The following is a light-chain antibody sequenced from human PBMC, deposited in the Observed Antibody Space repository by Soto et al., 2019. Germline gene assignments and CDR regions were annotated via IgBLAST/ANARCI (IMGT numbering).Light chain of an antibody. V-gene: IGKV1-27*01. CDR3: QKYNSAPRT. CDR1: QGISNY. J-gene: IGKJ1*01. CDR2: AAS. Sequence: DIQMTQSPSSLSASVGDRVTITCRASQGISNYLAWYQQKPGKVPKLLIYAASTLQSGVPSRFSGSGSGTDVTLTISSLPPEDVATYYCQKYNSAPRTFGQGTKVEIK.